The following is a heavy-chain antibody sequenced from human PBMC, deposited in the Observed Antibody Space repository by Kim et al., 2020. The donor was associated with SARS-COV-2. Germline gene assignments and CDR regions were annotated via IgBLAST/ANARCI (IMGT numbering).Heavy chain of an antibody. CDR2: IIPIFGTA. V-gene: IGHV1-69*13. D-gene: IGHD2-21*02. CDR1: GGTFSSYA. CDR3: SVTPGPYYYYGMDV. Sequence: SVKVSCKASGGTFSSYAISWVRQAPGQGLEWMGGIIPIFGTANYAQKFQGRVTITADESTSTAYMELSSLRSEDTAVYYCSVTPGPYYYYGMDVWGQGTTGTVSS. J-gene: IGHJ6*02.